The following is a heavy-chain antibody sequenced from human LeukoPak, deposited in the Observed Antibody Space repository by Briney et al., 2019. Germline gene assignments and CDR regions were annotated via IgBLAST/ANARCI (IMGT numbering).Heavy chain of an antibody. V-gene: IGHV3-23*01. CDR1: GFTFSSYA. D-gene: IGHD2-2*01. CDR3: AKVVGYCSSTSCPNHYYYYGMGV. CDR2: ISGSGGST. J-gene: IGHJ6*02. Sequence: GGSLRLSCAASGFTFSSYAMSWVRQAPGKGLEWVSAISGSGGSTYYADSVKGRFTISRDNSKNTLYLQMNSLRAEDTAVYYCAKVVGYCSSTSCPNHYYYYGMGVWGQGTTVTVSS.